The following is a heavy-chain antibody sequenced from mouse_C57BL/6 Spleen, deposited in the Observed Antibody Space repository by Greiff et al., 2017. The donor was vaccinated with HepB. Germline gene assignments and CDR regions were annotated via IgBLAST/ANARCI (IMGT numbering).Heavy chain of an antibody. V-gene: IGHV1-69*01. D-gene: IGHD2-5*01. CDR2: IDPSDSYT. CDR3: ARRSGSYYSNYVDY. J-gene: IGHJ2*01. CDR1: GYTFTSYW. Sequence: QVQLQQPGAELVMPGASVKLSCKASGYTFTSYWMHWVKQRPGQGLEWIGEIDPSDSYTNYNQKFKGKSTLTVDKSSSTAYMQLSSLTSEDSAVYYCARRSGSYYSNYVDYWGQGTTLTVSS.